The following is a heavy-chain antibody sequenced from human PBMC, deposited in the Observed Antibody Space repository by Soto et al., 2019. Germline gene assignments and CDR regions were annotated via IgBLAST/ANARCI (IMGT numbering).Heavy chain of an antibody. D-gene: IGHD3-10*01. Sequence: SETLSLTCTVSGGSISSSSYCWGWIRQPPGKGLEWIGSMYYSGSSYYNPSLKSRVTISVDTSKNQFSLKLSSVTAADTAVYYCARLYGSTLWFDPWGQGTPVTVSS. CDR2: MYYSGSS. CDR3: ARLYGSTLWFDP. V-gene: IGHV4-39*01. J-gene: IGHJ5*02. CDR1: GGSISSSSYC.